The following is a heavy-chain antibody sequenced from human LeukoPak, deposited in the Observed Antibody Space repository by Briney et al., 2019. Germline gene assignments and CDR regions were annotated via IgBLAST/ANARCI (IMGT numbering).Heavy chain of an antibody. V-gene: IGHV3-48*01. J-gene: IGHJ4*02. CDR2: ISSSSNTI. D-gene: IGHD4-11*01. CDR1: GFTISSYS. CDR3: ARPGAVYSNYGGIDY. Sequence: GGSLRLSCAASGFTISSYSMNWVRQAPRKGLEWVSYISSSSNTIYYEDSVKGRFTISRDNAKNSLYLQMNSLRVEDTAVYYCARPGAVYSNYGGIDYWGQGTLVTVSS.